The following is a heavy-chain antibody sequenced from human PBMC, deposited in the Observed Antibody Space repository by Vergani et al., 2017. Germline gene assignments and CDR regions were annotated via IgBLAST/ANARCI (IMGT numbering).Heavy chain of an antibody. CDR1: GDAISRDTHS. J-gene: IGHJ6*03. CDR2: VYYSGTT. CDR3: ARGQTGYSRDWSTYFFYMDV. D-gene: IGHD3/OR15-3a*01. V-gene: IGHV4-30-2*01. Sequence: QLQLQESDSRLVNPSQTLSLTCTLSGDAISRDTHSWNWVRQPPGKPLEWIGSVYYSGTTYYNPSLGGRVTMSIDKSKNHFSLTLTSVTAADSAFYFCARGQTGYSRDWSTYFFYMDVWGKGTTVTVSS.